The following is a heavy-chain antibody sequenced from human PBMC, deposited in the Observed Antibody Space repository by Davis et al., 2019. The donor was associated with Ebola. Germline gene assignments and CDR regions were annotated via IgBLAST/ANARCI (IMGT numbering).Heavy chain of an antibody. CDR1: GGSISSYY. V-gene: IGHV4-59*01. CDR2: IYYSGST. CDR3: ARASRSCSSTSCYVHSRYYYYYYGMDV. J-gene: IGHJ6*04. Sequence: PSETLSLTCTVSGGSISSYYWSWIRQPPGKGLEWIGYIYYSGSTNYNPSLKSRVTISVDTSKNQFSLKLSSVTAADTAVYYCARASRSCSSTSCYVHSRYYYYYYGMDVWGKGTTVTVSS. D-gene: IGHD2-2*01.